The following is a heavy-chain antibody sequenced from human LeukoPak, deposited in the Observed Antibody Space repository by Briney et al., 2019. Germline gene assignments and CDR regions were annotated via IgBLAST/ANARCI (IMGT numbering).Heavy chain of an antibody. Sequence: SETLSLTCTVSGGSISSYYWSWIRQPPGKGLEWIGYIYYSGSTNYNPSLKSRVTISVDTSKNQFSLKLSSVTAADTAVYYCARHIRDAFDIWGQGTMVTVSS. V-gene: IGHV4-59*08. D-gene: IGHD2-21*01. J-gene: IGHJ3*02. CDR1: GGSISSYY. CDR2: IYYSGST. CDR3: ARHIRDAFDI.